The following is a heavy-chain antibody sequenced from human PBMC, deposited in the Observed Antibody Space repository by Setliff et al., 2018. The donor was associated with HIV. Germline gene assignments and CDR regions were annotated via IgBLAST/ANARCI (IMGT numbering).Heavy chain of an antibody. CDR2: IYYSGTT. J-gene: IGHJ4*02. D-gene: IGHD5-18*01. CDR1: GASIRSSDYN. V-gene: IGHV4-39*01. Sequence: SETLSLTCNVSGASIRSSDYNWGWIRQPPGKGLEWIGAIYYSGTTYYNSTLRSRVTITVDTSKNQFSLKLSSVTAADTAVYYCASQWKQIWQLYWGQGTLVTVSS. CDR3: ASQWKQIWQLY.